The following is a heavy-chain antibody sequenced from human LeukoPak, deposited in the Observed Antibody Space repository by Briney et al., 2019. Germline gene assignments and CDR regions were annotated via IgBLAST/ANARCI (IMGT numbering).Heavy chain of an antibody. CDR1: GGSISSHY. Sequence: SETLSLTCTVSGGSISSHYWSWIRQPPGKGLEWIGYIYYSGSTNYNPSLKSRVTISVDTSKNQISLKLSSVTAADTAVYYCARTTAARPGGYYFDYWGQGTLVTVSS. CDR2: IYYSGST. J-gene: IGHJ4*02. V-gene: IGHV4-59*11. CDR3: ARTTAARPGGYYFDY. D-gene: IGHD6-6*01.